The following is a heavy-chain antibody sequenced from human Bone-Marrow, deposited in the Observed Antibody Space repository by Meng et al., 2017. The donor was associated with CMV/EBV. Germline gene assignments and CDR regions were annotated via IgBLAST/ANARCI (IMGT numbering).Heavy chain of an antibody. CDR3: ARVSQQEYYDFWSGYYNHVTGYGMDV. V-gene: IGHV1-46*01. J-gene: IGHJ6*02. CDR2: INPSGGST. CDR1: GYTFTSYY. D-gene: IGHD3-3*01. Sequence: ASVKVSCKASGYTFTSYYMHWVRQAPGQGLEWMGIINPSGGSTSYAQKFQGRVTMTRDTSTSTVYMELSSLRSEDTAVYYCARVSQQEYYDFWSGYYNHVTGYGMDVWGQGTTVTVSS.